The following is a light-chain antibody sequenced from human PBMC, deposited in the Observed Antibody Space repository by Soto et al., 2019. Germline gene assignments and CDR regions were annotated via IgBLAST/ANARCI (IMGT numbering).Light chain of an antibody. CDR2: AAS. V-gene: IGKV1-12*01. J-gene: IGKJ4*01. Sequence: GDRVSITCLASQSISTWLAWYQQKPGKAPKLLIYAASSLQSGVPSRFSGSGSGTEFTRTISSLQTEDFAPHFCHPPNTWPPTFGGGTKV. CDR3: HPPNTWPPT. CDR1: QSISTW.